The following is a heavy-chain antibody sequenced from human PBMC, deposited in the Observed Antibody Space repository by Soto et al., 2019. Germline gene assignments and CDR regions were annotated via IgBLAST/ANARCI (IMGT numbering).Heavy chain of an antibody. V-gene: IGHV4-39*07. CDR1: GDSITSISYF. CDR2: IYYSGTT. Sequence: SETLSLTCTVSGDSITSISYFWAWIRQPPGKGLEWIGSIYYSGTTYYNPSLKSRVTISVDTSKNQFSLKLSSVTAADTAVYYCAKRYSGYDDAFDIWGQGTMVTVSS. J-gene: IGHJ3*02. D-gene: IGHD5-12*01. CDR3: AKRYSGYDDAFDI.